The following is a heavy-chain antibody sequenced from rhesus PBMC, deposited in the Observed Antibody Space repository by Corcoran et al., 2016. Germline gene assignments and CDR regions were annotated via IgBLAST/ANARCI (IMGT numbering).Heavy chain of an antibody. CDR2: IGGSGGST. Sequence: QLQLQESGPGLVKPSETLSLTCAASGGSISSSYWSWIRQAPGEGLEWIGYIGGSGGSTNYNPSLKSRVTLSVDTSKNQLSLKLSSVTAADTAVYYCARRLNTVTFDYWGQGVLVTVSS. CDR1: GGSISSSY. CDR3: ARRLNTVTFDY. D-gene: IGHD4-23*01. J-gene: IGHJ4*01. V-gene: IGHV4-169*01.